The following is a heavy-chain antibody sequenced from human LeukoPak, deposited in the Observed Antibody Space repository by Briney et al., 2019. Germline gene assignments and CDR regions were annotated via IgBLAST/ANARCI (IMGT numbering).Heavy chain of an antibody. CDR2: ISGSRGST. CDR3: AKVASKEIRWGELPFFDS. J-gene: IGHJ4*02. Sequence: GGSLRLSCTASGFTFSSYAMSWVRQAPGKGLEWVSTISGSRGSTYNADSVKGRFTISRDNSKNTLYLQMNSLRAEDMAVYYCAKVASKEIRWGELPFFDSWGQGTLVTVSS. V-gene: IGHV3-23*01. D-gene: IGHD3-16*02. CDR1: GFTFSSYA.